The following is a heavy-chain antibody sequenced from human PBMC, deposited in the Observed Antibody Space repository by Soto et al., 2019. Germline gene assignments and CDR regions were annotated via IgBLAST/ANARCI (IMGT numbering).Heavy chain of an antibody. CDR3: AGGASLLWFGELLPYYYYYMDV. J-gene: IGHJ6*03. Sequence: SETLSLTCTVSGGSISSYYWSWIRQPPGKGLEWIGYIYYSGSTNYNPSLKSRVTISVDTSKNQFSLKLSSVTAADTAVYCCAGGASLLWFGELLPYYYYYMDVWGKGTTVTVSS. CDR2: IYYSGST. D-gene: IGHD3-10*01. CDR1: GGSISSYY. V-gene: IGHV4-59*01.